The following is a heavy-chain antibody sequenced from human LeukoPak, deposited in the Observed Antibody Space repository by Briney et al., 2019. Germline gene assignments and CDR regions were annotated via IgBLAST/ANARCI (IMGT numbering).Heavy chain of an antibody. D-gene: IGHD6-13*01. V-gene: IGHV1-69*04. Sequence: SVKVSCKASGGTFSSYAISWVRQAPGQGLEWMGRIIPILGIANYAQKFQGRVTITADKATSTAYMELSSLRSEDTAVYYCAKQLFSSEQAFDIWGQGTMVTVSS. J-gene: IGHJ3*02. CDR1: GGTFSSYA. CDR3: AKQLFSSEQAFDI. CDR2: IIPILGIA.